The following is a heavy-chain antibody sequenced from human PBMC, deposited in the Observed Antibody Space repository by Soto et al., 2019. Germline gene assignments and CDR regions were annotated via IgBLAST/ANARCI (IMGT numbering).Heavy chain of an antibody. J-gene: IGHJ3*02. CDR1: GFTFSTYW. CDR2: MNSDGSST. V-gene: IGHV3-74*01. Sequence: EVQLVESGGDLVQPGGSLRLSCAASGFTFSTYWMHWVRQVPGKGLVWVSRMNSDGSSTRYADSVKGRFTISRDNAKNTLYLQMNRLRAEDTAGYYFVRLLSTTLGGGDAFAIWGQGTRVTVSS. CDR3: VRLLSTTLGGGDAFAI. D-gene: IGHD6-25*01.